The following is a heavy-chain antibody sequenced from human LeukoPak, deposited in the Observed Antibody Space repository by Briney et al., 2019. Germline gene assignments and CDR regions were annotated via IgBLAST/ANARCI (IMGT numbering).Heavy chain of an antibody. J-gene: IGHJ4*02. CDR1: GFTFSSYW. D-gene: IGHD6-6*01. CDR3: ARGSSYRSSSNDY. Sequence: GGSLRLSCAASGFTFSSYWMSWVRQAPGKGLEWVAKIQQDGSEKYYVDSVKGRFTISRDNAKNSLYLQMNSLRAEDTAAYYCARGSSYRSSSNDYWGQGTLVTVSS. CDR2: IQQDGSEK. V-gene: IGHV3-7*01.